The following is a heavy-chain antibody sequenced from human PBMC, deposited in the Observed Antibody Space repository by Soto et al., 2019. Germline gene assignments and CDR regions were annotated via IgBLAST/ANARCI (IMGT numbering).Heavy chain of an antibody. D-gene: IGHD3-10*01. CDR2: ISYDGNNK. Sequence: GGSLRLSCAASGFTFSSYGMHWVRQAPGKGLEWVAAISYDGNNKYYADSVKGRFTISRDNSKNTLYLQMNSLRAEDTAVYYCAKEIPAITMVRGAQDYWGQGTLVTVSS. CDR1: GFTFSSYG. J-gene: IGHJ4*02. V-gene: IGHV3-30*18. CDR3: AKEIPAITMVRGAQDY.